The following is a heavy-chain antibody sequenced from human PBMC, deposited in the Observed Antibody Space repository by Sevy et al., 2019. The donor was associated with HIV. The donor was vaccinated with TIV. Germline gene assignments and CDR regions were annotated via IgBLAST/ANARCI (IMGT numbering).Heavy chain of an antibody. V-gene: IGHV4-59*08. J-gene: IGHJ4*02. D-gene: IGHD3-10*01. CDR1: GGSITSLY. Sequence: SETQSLTCTVSGGSITSLYWGWIRQPPGKGLEWIANIYYNGNTNYNPSLKSRVTISLDTSKNQFSLRLSSVTAADTAIYYGAGENAWGRGYSWGQGTLVTVSS. CDR3: AGENAWGRGYS. CDR2: IYYNGNT.